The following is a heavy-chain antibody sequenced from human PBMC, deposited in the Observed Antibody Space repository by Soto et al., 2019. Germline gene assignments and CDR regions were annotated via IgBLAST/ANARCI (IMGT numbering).Heavy chain of an antibody. Sequence: QVQLVQSGAEVKKPGSSVKVSCKASGGTFSSYAISWVRQAPGQGLEWMGGIIPIFGTANYAQKFQGRVTIAADESTSTASMELSSLRSEDTAVYYCARDRIAVAGMVYYYYGMDVWGQGTTVTVSS. CDR1: GGTFSSYA. CDR3: ARDRIAVAGMVYYYYGMDV. J-gene: IGHJ6*02. V-gene: IGHV1-69*12. CDR2: IIPIFGTA. D-gene: IGHD6-19*01.